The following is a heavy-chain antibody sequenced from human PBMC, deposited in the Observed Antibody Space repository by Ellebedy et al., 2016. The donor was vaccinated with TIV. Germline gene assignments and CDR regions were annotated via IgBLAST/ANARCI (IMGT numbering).Heavy chain of an antibody. CDR1: GGSINSSNFY. J-gene: IGHJ4*02. CDR2: IYYSGKS. D-gene: IGHD3-3*01. V-gene: IGHV4-39*01. CDR3: ARHARTYDGFWSGYSYFDA. Sequence: SETLSLTXSVSGGSINSSNFYWGWMRQPPGKGLEWIGNIYYSGKSYYNLSLRSRATISVDTSQNQFSLKLSFVTAADTAVYYCARHARTYDGFWSGYSYFDAWGQGTLVTVSS.